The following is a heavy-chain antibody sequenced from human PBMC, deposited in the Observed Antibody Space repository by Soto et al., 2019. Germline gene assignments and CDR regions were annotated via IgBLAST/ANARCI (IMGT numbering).Heavy chain of an antibody. CDR1: GGSISGSY. J-gene: IGHJ4*02. V-gene: IGHV4-59*01. CDR2: VYYTGST. D-gene: IGHD6-19*01. CDR3: ARSVAVPGAHIDY. Sequence: VQLQESGPGLVKPSETLSLTCSVSGGSISGSYWSWIRQSPGKGLEWLGYVYYTGSTNYSPSLRSRVRISVDTSKNEFSLRLSSVTAADTAVYFCARSVAVPGAHIDYWGQGTQVTVSS.